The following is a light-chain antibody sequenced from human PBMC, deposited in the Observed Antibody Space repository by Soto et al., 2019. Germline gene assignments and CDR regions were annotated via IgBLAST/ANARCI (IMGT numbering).Light chain of an antibody. CDR2: AAS. CDR1: QSISSY. CDR3: QQSYSTPPVN. J-gene: IGKJ4*01. V-gene: IGKV1-39*01. Sequence: DIQMTQSPSSLSASVGDRVTITCRASQSISSYLNWYQQKPGKAPKLLIYAASSLQSGVPSRFSGSGSGTDFTLTISSLPPEDFATYYCQQSYSTPPVNFGGGTKLEIK.